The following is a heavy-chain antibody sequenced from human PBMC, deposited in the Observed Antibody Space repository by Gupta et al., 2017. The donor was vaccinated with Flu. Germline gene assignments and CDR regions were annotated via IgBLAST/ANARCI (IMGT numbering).Heavy chain of an antibody. J-gene: IGHJ4*02. CDR3: ARDFRGFCTATTCPFDF. V-gene: IGHV4-4*07. Sequence: PAGKGLEWIARIYSSGSTNYNPSLKSRVTMSVDTSRNRFSLKLTSVTAADTAIYYCARDFRGFCTATTCPFDFWGQGTLVTVSS. D-gene: IGHD2-8*02. CDR2: IYSSGST.